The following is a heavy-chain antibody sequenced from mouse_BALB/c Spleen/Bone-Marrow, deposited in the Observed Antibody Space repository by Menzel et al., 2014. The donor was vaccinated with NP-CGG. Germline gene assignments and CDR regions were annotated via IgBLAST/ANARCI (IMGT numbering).Heavy chain of an antibody. Sequence: DVQLVESGGGLVQPGGSRKLSCAASGFTFSSFGMHWVRQAPEKGLEWVAYISSGSSTIYCADTVKGRFTISRDNPKNTLFLQMTSLRSEDTAMYYCARGGNYAWFAYWGQGTLVTVSA. CDR1: GFTFSSFG. V-gene: IGHV5-17*02. CDR3: ARGGNYAWFAY. CDR2: ISSGSSTI. J-gene: IGHJ3*01. D-gene: IGHD2-1*01.